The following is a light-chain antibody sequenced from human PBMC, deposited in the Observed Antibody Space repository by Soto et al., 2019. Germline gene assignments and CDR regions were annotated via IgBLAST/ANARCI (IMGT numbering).Light chain of an antibody. CDR3: MQGTHWPIT. V-gene: IGKV2-30*02. CDR2: KVS. Sequence: DVVMTQSPLSVPVTLGQPASMSCRSNQSLVHSDGIAYFSWFQQRPGRSPRRLIYKVSNRDSGVPARFSGSGSGTDFALKISRVEAEDVGVYYCMQGTHWPITFGQGTRLEIK. J-gene: IGKJ5*01. CDR1: QSLVHSDGIAY.